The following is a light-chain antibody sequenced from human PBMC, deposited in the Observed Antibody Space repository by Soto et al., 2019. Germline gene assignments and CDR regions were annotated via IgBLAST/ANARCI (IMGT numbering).Light chain of an antibody. CDR1: LSVSVY. CDR2: DAS. V-gene: IGKV3-11*01. CDR3: HQRQYWPPIT. J-gene: IGKJ5*01. Sequence: VVLTQSPATLSLSPGERATLSCRTSLSVSVYLDWYQQKPGQAPRLLISDASNRATGIPARFSGSGSGTDFTLTISSLEPEDFAVYYCHQRQYWPPITFGQGTDWRL.